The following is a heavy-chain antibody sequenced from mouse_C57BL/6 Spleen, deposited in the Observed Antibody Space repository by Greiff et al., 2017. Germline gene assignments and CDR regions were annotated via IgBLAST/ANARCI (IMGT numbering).Heavy chain of an antibody. CDR1: GFSLTSYG. CDR2: IWSGGNT. V-gene: IGHV2-2*01. D-gene: IGHD3-3*01. Sequence: QVQLQESGPGLVQPSQSLSITCTVSGFSLTSYGVHWVRQSPGKGLEWLGVIWSGGNTDSNAAFISRLSISKDNCKSQVYFKMNSLQADDTAIYYCARGTSDWYFDVWGTGTTGTVSS. J-gene: IGHJ1*03. CDR3: ARGTSDWYFDV.